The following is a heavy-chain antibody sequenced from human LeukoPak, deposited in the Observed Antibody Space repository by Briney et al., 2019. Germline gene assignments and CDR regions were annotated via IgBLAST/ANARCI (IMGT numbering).Heavy chain of an antibody. V-gene: IGHV4-4*02. Sequence: SGTLSLTCAVSGASISSGYWWSWVRQPPGKGLEWIGEIYHSGSTNHNPSLKSRVTISVDTSKNQFSLKLSSVTAADTAVYYCARGVRYYYDSSGRFDPWGQGTLVTVSS. D-gene: IGHD3-22*01. CDR1: GASISSGYW. CDR3: ARGVRYYYDSSGRFDP. CDR2: IYHSGST. J-gene: IGHJ5*02.